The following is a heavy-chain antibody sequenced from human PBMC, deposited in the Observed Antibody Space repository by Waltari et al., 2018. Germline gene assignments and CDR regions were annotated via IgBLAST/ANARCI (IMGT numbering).Heavy chain of an antibody. J-gene: IGHJ4*02. Sequence: EVQLVESGGGLTHPGGSLTLSCVGSGFTLRNYWMTWVRQAPGKGLEWVATMKKDGSDRYYVDAVRGRFIISKDDAKNSLSLEMNILAVEDTAIYYCARDSPDKHWKFFGNDHWGQGTLVNVSP. CDR1: GFTLRNYW. CDR3: ARDSPDKHWKFFGNDH. V-gene: IGHV3-7*01. CDR2: MKKDGSDR. D-gene: IGHD1-1*01.